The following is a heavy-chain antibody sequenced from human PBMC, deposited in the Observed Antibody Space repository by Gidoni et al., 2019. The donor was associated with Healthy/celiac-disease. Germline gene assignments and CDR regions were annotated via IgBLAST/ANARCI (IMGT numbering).Heavy chain of an antibody. CDR3: AREGDYGDYGIDS. CDR1: GGSFSGYH. V-gene: IGHV4-34*01. J-gene: IGHJ4*02. CDR2: INHSGGT. D-gene: IGHD4-17*01. Sequence: QVQLQQWGAGLLKPSETLSLTCAVYGGSFSGYHWSWIRQPPGKGLEWIGEINHSGGTNYSPSLKSRVTISLDTSKSLFSLKLISVTAADTAVYYCAREGDYGDYGIDSWGQGTLVTVSS.